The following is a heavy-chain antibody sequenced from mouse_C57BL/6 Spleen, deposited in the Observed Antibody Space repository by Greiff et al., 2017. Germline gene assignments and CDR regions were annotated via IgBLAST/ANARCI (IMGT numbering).Heavy chain of an antibody. Sequence: VQLQQSVAELVRPGASVKLSCTASGFNIKNTYMHWVKQRPEQGLEWIGRIDPANGNTKYAPKFQGKATITADTSSNTTYLQLSSLTSEDTAIYYCAIRDYGSSRYWYFDVWGTGTTVTVSS. CDR2: IDPANGNT. CDR1: GFNIKNTY. CDR3: AIRDYGSSRYWYFDV. D-gene: IGHD1-1*01. J-gene: IGHJ1*03. V-gene: IGHV14-3*01.